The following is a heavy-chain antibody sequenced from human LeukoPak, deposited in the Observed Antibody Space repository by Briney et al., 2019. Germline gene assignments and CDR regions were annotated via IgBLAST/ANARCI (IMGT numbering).Heavy chain of an antibody. V-gene: IGHV1-18*04. CDR2: ISVYNGNT. CDR1: GYTFTGYY. J-gene: IGHJ4*02. CDR3: ARGYCSSATCRHFDY. Sequence: ASVKVSCKASGYTFTGYYMHWVRQAPGQGLEWMGRISVYNGNTNYAQKLQGRVTMTADTSTTTAYMELRSLRSDDTAVYYCARGYCSSATCRHFDYWGQGALVTVSS. D-gene: IGHD2-2*01.